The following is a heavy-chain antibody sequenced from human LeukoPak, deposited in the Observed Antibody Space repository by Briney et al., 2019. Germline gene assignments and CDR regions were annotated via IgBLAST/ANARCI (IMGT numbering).Heavy chain of an antibody. Sequence: SETLSLTCTVSGGSISSYYWSWIRQPPGKGLEWVGYIYYSGSTNYNPSLKSRVTISVDTSKNQFSLKLSSVTAADTAVYYCARRAYSGYDSVLYYYGMDVWGQGTTVTVSS. CDR3: ARRAYSGYDSVLYYYGMDV. D-gene: IGHD5-12*01. CDR2: IYYSGST. CDR1: GGSISSYY. J-gene: IGHJ6*02. V-gene: IGHV4-59*08.